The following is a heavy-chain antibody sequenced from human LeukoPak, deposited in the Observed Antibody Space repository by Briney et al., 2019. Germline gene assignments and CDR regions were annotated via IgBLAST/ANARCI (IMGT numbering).Heavy chain of an antibody. CDR3: ARANDFWSGYQAAYYYYYMDV. V-gene: IGHV4-61*02. CDR1: GGSISSGSYY. Sequence: PSQTLSLTCTVSGGSISSGSYYWSWLRQPAGKGLEWIGRIYTSGSTNYNPSLKSRFTISVDTSKNQFSLKLSSVTAADTAVYYCARANDFWSGYQAAYYYYYMDVWGKGTTVTVSS. J-gene: IGHJ6*03. D-gene: IGHD3-3*01. CDR2: IYTSGST.